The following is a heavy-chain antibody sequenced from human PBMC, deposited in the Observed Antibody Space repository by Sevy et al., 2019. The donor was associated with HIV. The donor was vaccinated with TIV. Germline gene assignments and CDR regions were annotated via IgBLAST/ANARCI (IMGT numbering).Heavy chain of an antibody. Sequence: SETLSLTCTVSGGSISSGDYYWSWIRQPPGKGLEWIGYIYSSGSTYYNPSLKSRVTIAVDTSKNQFSLKLSSVTAADTAVYYCARDRYSNYPTHYYYYGMDVWGQGTTVTVSS. CDR1: GGSISSGDYY. CDR2: IYSSGST. V-gene: IGHV4-30-4*01. D-gene: IGHD4-4*01. CDR3: ARDRYSNYPTHYYYYGMDV. J-gene: IGHJ6*02.